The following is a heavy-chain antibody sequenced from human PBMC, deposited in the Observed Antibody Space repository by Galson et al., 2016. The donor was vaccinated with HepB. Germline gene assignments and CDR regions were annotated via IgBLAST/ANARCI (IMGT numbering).Heavy chain of an antibody. CDR1: AFTFSSFS. V-gene: IGHV3-21*05. CDR3: AKGGMWDAFDM. Sequence: SLRLSCAASAFTFSSFSMNWVRQAPGKGLEWLSYISETSSHIYYADSVRGRFTISRDNSKNTLYVQMNSLRVEDTAVYYCAKGGMWDAFDMWGQGTMVTVSS. J-gene: IGHJ3*02. CDR2: ISETSSHI. D-gene: IGHD1-26*01.